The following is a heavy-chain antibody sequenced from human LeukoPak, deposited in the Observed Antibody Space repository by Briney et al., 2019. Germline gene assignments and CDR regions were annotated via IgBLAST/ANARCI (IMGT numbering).Heavy chain of an antibody. CDR2: ISSSSSTI. Sequence: GGSLRLSCAASGFTFSSYSMNWVRQAPGKGLEWVSYISSSSSTIYYADSVKGRFTISRDNAKNSLYLQMNSLRAEDTAVYYCAELGITMIGGVWGKGTTATISS. V-gene: IGHV3-48*04. D-gene: IGHD3-10*02. CDR3: AELGITMIGGV. J-gene: IGHJ6*04. CDR1: GFTFSSYS.